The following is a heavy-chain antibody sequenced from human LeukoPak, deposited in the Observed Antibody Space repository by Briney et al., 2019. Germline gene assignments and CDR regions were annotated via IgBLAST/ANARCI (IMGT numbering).Heavy chain of an antibody. D-gene: IGHD6-19*01. CDR1: GYTFTSYD. CDR3: ARGVKYSTGWYYMDV. Sequence: ASVKVSCKASGYTFTSYDINWVRQATGQGLEWMGWMNPNSGNTGYAQKFQGRVTMTRNTSTSTAYMELNSLRAEDTAVYSCARGVKYSTGWYYMDVWGKGTTVTISS. CDR2: MNPNSGNT. V-gene: IGHV1-8*01. J-gene: IGHJ6*03.